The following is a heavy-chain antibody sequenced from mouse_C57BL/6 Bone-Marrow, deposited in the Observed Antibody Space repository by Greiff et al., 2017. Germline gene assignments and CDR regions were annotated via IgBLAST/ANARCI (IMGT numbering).Heavy chain of an antibody. CDR3: AREDYYGSSLFAY. V-gene: IGHV5-4*01. Sequence: VQGVESGGGLVKPGGSLKLSCAASGFTFSSYAMSWVRQTPEKRLEWVATISDGGSYTYYPDNVKGRFTISRDNAKNNLYLQMSHLKSEDTAMYYCAREDYYGSSLFAYWGQGTLVTVSA. CDR1: GFTFSSYA. D-gene: IGHD1-1*01. CDR2: ISDGGSYT. J-gene: IGHJ3*01.